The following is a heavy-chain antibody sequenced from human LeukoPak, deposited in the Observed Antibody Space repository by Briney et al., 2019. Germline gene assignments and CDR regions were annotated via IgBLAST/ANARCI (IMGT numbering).Heavy chain of an antibody. CDR3: ARDGHSGYDSGDY. V-gene: IGHV3-7*01. J-gene: IGHJ4*02. Sequence: GSLRLSCAASGFTFSSYWMSWVRQAPGKGLEWVANIKQDGSEKYYVDSVKGRFTISRDNAKNSLYLQMNSLRAEDTAVYYCARDGHSGYDSGDYWGQGTLVTVSS. CDR2: IKQDGSEK. D-gene: IGHD5-12*01. CDR1: GFTFSSYW.